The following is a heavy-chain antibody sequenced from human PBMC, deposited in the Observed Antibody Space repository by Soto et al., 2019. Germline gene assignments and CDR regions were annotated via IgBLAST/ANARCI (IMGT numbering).Heavy chain of an antibody. D-gene: IGHD3-10*01. V-gene: IGHV4-30-4*01. CDR1: GGSISSGDYY. CDR3: ARDAGYYGSGSYFVHGMDV. J-gene: IGHJ6*02. Sequence: QVQLQESGPGLVKPSQTLSLTCTVSGGSISSGDYYWSWIRQPPGKGLEWIGYIYYSGSTYYNPSLQSRVTISLDPSKNQFSLKLSSVTAADTAVYYCARDAGYYGSGSYFVHGMDVWGQGTTVTVSS. CDR2: IYYSGST.